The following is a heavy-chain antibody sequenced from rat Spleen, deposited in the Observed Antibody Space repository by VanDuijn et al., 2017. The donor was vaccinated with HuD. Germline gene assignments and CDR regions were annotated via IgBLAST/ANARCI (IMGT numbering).Heavy chain of an antibody. Sequence: EVQLVESDGGLVQPGRSLKLSCAASGFTFSDYYMAWVRQAPTKGLEWVATINYDGRSTYYRDSVKGRFTISRDNANSTLYLQMDSLRSEDTATYYCARPGNYYVMDAWGQGASVTVSS. CDR3: ARPGNYYVMDA. CDR1: GFTFSDYY. CDR2: INYDGRST. V-gene: IGHV5-29*01. J-gene: IGHJ4*01.